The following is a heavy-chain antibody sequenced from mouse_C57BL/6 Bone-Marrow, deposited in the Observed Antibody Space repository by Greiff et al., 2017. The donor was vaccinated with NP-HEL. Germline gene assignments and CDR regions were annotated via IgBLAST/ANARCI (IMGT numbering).Heavy chain of an antibody. Sequence: EVKVVESGGGLVQPGGSMKLSCVASGFTFSNYWMNWVRQSPEKGLEWVAQIRLKSDNYATHYAESVKGRFTISRDDSKSSVYLQMNNLRAEDTGIYYCTELGRAWFAYWGQGTLVTVSA. CDR2: IRLKSDNYAT. J-gene: IGHJ3*01. CDR1: GFTFSNYW. CDR3: TELGRAWFAY. V-gene: IGHV6-3*01. D-gene: IGHD4-1*01.